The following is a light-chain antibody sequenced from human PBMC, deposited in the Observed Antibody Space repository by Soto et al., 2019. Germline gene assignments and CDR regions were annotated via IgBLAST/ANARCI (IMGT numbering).Light chain of an antibody. CDR2: GAS. Sequence: EIVLTQSPATLSLSPGERATLSCRASQSVATNLAWYQQKPGQPPRLLISGASTRATDIPARFSGSGSGTEFTLTISRLEPVDFAVYPCQQYDNSPWTFGQGTKVDIK. CDR1: QSVATN. CDR3: QQYDNSPWT. J-gene: IGKJ1*01. V-gene: IGKV3D-15*01.